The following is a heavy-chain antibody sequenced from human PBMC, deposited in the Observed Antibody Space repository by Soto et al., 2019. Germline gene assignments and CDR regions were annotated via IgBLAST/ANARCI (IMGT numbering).Heavy chain of an antibody. J-gene: IGHJ5*02. Sequence: QVQLQESGPGLVKPSETLSLTCTVSGGSISSYYWSWIRQPPGKGLEWIGYIYYSGSTNYNPSLKSRVTIAVATSKNQFSLKLSSVTAADTAVYYCARVVDYGGNSPWFDPWGQGTLVTVSS. V-gene: IGHV4-59*01. CDR1: GGSISSYY. CDR3: ARVVDYGGNSPWFDP. D-gene: IGHD4-17*01. CDR2: IYYSGST.